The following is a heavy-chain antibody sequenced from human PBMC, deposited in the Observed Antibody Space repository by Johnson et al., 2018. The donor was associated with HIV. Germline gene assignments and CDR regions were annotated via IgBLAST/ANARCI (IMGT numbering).Heavy chain of an antibody. D-gene: IGHD5-18*01. CDR1: GFTFSSYG. Sequence: QVQLVESGGGVVQPGGSLRLSCAASGFTFSSYGMHWVRQAPGKGLEWVAIIRYDGSNKYYADSVKCRFTISRDDSKSTLNLQMNSLRAEDTAVYYCAKDSERGYSYGWCGFDIWGQGTMVTVSS. J-gene: IGHJ3*02. CDR3: AKDSERGYSYGWCGFDI. CDR2: IRYDGSNK. V-gene: IGHV3-30*02.